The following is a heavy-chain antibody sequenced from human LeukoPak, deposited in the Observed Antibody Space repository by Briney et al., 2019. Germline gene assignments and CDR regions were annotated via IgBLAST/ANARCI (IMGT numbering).Heavy chain of an antibody. CDR2: MTLHSGDR. V-gene: IGHV1-2*02. CDR3: AREGQGGLDN. J-gene: IGHJ1*01. CDR1: VHTLTVHY. D-gene: IGHD1-1*01. Sequence: ASVKVSCKASVHTLTVHYIHWVRQGPGPGLERLGWMTLHSGDRPYAQTSQGRLTMTSDTSISTGYMELSRLQFDDTAVYYCAREGQGGLDNWGQGTLVTVSS.